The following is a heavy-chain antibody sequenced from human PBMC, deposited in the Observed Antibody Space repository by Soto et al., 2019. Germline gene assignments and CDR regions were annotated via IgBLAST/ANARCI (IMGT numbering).Heavy chain of an antibody. V-gene: IGHV3-66*01. CDR1: GIIVSHNH. Sequence: GGSLRLSCAASGIIVSHNHMSWVRQAPGKGLECVSVIYRDGSTYYADSVKGRFTLSRDNSKNTLYLQMNSLRAEDTAIYYCASYSYSSSPYYFDYWGQGALVTVSS. D-gene: IGHD6-13*01. CDR2: IYRDGST. CDR3: ASYSYSSSPYYFDY. J-gene: IGHJ4*02.